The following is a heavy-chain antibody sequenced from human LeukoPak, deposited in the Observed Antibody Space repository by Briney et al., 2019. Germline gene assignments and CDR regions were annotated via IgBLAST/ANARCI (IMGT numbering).Heavy chain of an antibody. D-gene: IGHD5-12*01. V-gene: IGHV3-23*01. CDR3: AKSLLGGYSS. Sequence: GGSLRLSCAASGFTFSSYAMSWVRQAPGKGLEWVSATSGSGGSTYYADSVKGRFTVSRDNSKNTLYLQMNSLRAEDTAVYYCAKSLLGGYSSWGQGTLVTVSS. J-gene: IGHJ5*02. CDR1: GFTFSSYA. CDR2: TSGSGGST.